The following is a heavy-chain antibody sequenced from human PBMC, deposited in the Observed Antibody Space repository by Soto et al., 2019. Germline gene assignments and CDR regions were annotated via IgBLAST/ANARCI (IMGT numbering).Heavy chain of an antibody. Sequence: ASVKVSCKVSGYTLTELSMHWVRQAPGKGLEWMGSFDPEDGETIYAQKFQGRVTMTEDTSTDTAYMELSSLRSEDTAVYYCATDPVRVSSGFQDRFDPWGQGTLVTVSS. CDR1: GYTLTELS. CDR2: FDPEDGET. J-gene: IGHJ5*02. CDR3: ATDPVRVSSGFQDRFDP. V-gene: IGHV1-24*01. D-gene: IGHD6-19*01.